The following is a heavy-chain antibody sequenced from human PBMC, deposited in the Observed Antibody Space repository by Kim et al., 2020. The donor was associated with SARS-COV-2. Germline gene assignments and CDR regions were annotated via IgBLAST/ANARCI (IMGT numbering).Heavy chain of an antibody. V-gene: IGHV4-39*01. CDR1: GGSISSSSFY. CDR3: ARLYRSSSPFDS. CDR2: IYYSGST. Sequence: SETLSLTCTVSGGSISSSSFYWGWIRQPPGKGLECIGTIYYSGSTYYNPSLKSRLTISVDTSKNQFSLKLSSVTAADTAVYYCARLYRSSSPFDSWGQGT. J-gene: IGHJ4*02. D-gene: IGHD6-6*01.